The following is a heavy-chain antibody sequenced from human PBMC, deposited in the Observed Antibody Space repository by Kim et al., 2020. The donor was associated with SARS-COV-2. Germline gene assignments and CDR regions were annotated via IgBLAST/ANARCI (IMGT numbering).Heavy chain of an antibody. Sequence: GGALRLSCAASGFTFSSYWMTWVRQAPGKGPEWVAKIKQDGGEADYVGSVRGRFTISRDNAKNSSHLQMNSLRDEDTAVYYCADSPGEQWLIYFEYWGQG. J-gene: IGHJ4*02. CDR1: GFTFSSYW. D-gene: IGHD3-3*01. CDR3: ADSPGEQWLIYFEY. V-gene: IGHV3-7*02. CDR2: IKQDGGEA.